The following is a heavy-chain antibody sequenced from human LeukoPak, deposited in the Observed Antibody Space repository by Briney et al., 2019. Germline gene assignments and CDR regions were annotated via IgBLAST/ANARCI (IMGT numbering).Heavy chain of an antibody. D-gene: IGHD3-22*01. Sequence: GASVKVSCKASGCTFTGYYMHWVRQAPGQGLEWMGRINPNSGGTNYAQKFQGRVTMTRDTSISTAYMELSRLRSDDTAVYYCARPYYDWSNEFYPWGQGTLVTVSS. CDR3: ARPYYDWSNEFYP. V-gene: IGHV1-2*06. J-gene: IGHJ5*02. CDR1: GCTFTGYY. CDR2: INPNSGGT.